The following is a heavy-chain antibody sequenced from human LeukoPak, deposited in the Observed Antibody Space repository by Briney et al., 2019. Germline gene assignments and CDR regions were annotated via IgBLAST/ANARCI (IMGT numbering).Heavy chain of an antibody. CDR3: ARDLDDYYYDSSGYYWTFDY. V-gene: IGHV1-18*01. D-gene: IGHD3-22*01. CDR1: GYTFTSYG. Sequence: ASVKVSCKASGYTFTSYGISWVRQAPGQGLEWMGWISAYNGNTNYAQKLQGRVTMTTDTSTSTAYMGLRSLRSDDTAVYYCARDLDDYYYDSSGYYWTFDYWGQGTLVTVSS. J-gene: IGHJ4*02. CDR2: ISAYNGNT.